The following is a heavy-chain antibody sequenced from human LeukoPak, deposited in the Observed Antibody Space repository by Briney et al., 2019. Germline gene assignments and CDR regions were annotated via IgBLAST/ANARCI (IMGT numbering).Heavy chain of an antibody. CDR3: AREGRYWYFNL. Sequence: SETLSLTCAVYGGSFSGYYWSWIRQPPGKGLEWIGEIKHSGSTNYNPFLKSRVTISVDTSKNQFSLKLSSVTAADTAVYYCAREGRYWYFNLWGRGTLVTVSS. J-gene: IGHJ2*01. V-gene: IGHV4-34*01. CDR2: IKHSGST. CDR1: GGSFSGYY.